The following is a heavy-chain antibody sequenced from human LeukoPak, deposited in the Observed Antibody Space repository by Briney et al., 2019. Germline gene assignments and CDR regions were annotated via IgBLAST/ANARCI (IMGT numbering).Heavy chain of an antibody. Sequence: PGGSLRLSCAASGFTFSDHYMDWVRQAPGKGLEWVGRTRNKANSYTTEYAASVKGRFTISRDDSKNSLYLQMNSLETEDTAVYYCARERYYDSSGYYPYYFDYWGQGTLVTVSS. CDR2: TRNKANSYTT. V-gene: IGHV3-72*01. CDR1: GFTFSDHY. J-gene: IGHJ4*02. D-gene: IGHD3-22*01. CDR3: ARERYYDSSGYYPYYFDY.